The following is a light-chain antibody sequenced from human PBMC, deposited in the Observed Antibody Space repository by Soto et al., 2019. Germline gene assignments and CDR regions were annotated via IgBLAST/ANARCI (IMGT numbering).Light chain of an antibody. V-gene: IGKV1-9*01. CDR2: AAS. J-gene: IGKJ4*01. Sequence: IQLTQSPSSLSASVGDRVTITCRASQDISSYLGWYQQKPGKAPKLLIYAASTLQRGVPSRFSGSGSGTDFTLTISSLRPEDFATYYCQQLNTYPSTFGGGTKVEIQ. CDR3: QQLNTYPST. CDR1: QDISSY.